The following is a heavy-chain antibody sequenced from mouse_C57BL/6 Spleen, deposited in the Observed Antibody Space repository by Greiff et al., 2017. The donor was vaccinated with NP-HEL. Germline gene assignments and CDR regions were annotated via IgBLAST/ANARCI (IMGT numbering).Heavy chain of an antibody. V-gene: IGHV1-55*01. CDR1: GYTFTSYW. J-gene: IGHJ1*03. CDR2: IYPGSGST. Sequence: QVQLQQSGAELVKPGASVKMSCKASGYTFTSYWITWVKQRPGQGLEWIGDIYPGSGSTNYNEQFKSKATLTVDTSSSTAYMQLSSLTSEDSAVYYCARGDDYDEGWYFDVWGTGTTVTVSS. D-gene: IGHD2-4*01. CDR3: ARGDDYDEGWYFDV.